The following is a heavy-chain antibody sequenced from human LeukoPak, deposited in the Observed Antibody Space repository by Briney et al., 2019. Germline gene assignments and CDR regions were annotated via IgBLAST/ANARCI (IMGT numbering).Heavy chain of an antibody. CDR1: GYTFTSYA. D-gene: IGHD4-23*01. J-gene: IGHJ4*02. Sequence: GASVKVSCKASGYTFTSYAMHWVRQAPGQRLEWMGWINAGNGNTKYSQKFQGRVTITRDTSASAAYMELSSLRSEDTAVYYCARVVTRVPSGTYFDYWGKGPLVTVSS. V-gene: IGHV1-3*01. CDR3: ARVVTRVPSGTYFDY. CDR2: INAGNGNT.